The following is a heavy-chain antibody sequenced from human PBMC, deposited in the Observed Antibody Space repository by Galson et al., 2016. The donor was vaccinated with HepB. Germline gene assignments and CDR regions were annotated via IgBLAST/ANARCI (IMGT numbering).Heavy chain of an antibody. V-gene: IGHV3-20*04. CDR1: GFNFDEYD. CDR3: ARGSARTSYGLDY. Sequence: SLRLSCATSGFNFDEYDMSWVRQAPGKGLEWVANINWNGGVTGYIDSVKGRLTISRDSAKSSLYLQMDSLTVEDTALYYCARGSARTSYGLDYWGHRTQVTVSP. D-gene: IGHD1-7*01. CDR2: INWNGGVT. J-gene: IGHJ4*01.